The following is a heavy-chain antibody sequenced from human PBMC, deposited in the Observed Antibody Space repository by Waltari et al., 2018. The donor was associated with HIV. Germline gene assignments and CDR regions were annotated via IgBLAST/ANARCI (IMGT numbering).Heavy chain of an antibody. J-gene: IGHJ4*02. CDR2: VDKTGLL. CDR1: GVSMNAPNSY. V-gene: IGHV4-39*01. CDR3: VGHRTAIPSRIDF. D-gene: IGHD2-21*02. Sequence: QLRLQEAGPGLVKSSETLSLICNVSGVSMNAPNSYWGWVRQAPGRGPEWIGSVDKTGLLYENSHFRSRLSMSVDTSKNEVSLRLTSVSGPVVATYFCVGHRTAIPSRIDFWGRGALVIVST.